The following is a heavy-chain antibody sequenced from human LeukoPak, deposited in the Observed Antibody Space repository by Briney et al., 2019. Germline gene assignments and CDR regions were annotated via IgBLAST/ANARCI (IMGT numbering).Heavy chain of an antibody. CDR2: IYYSGIT. Sequence: SETLSLTCTVSGGSISIGGYYWSWIRQHPGKGLEWIGYIYYSGITYYNPSLKSRVTISVDTSKNQFSLYLSSVTAADTAVYYCARAGSGWSFDYWGQGTLVTVSS. J-gene: IGHJ4*02. D-gene: IGHD6-19*01. CDR3: ARAGSGWSFDY. CDR1: GGSISIGGYY. V-gene: IGHV4-31*03.